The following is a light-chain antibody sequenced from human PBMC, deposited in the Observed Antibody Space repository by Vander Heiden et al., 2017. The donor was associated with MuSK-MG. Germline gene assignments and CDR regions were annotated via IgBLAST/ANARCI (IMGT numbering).Light chain of an antibody. CDR2: RDS. V-gene: IGKV3-15*01. Sequence: IVMTQSHATLSVSPGERATLSCRAWQSVSSNLAWFHQKPGQAPRLPNYRDSTRATGIPARFSGSGSGTEFTLTINSLRSEDFAVYYCQQYNNWPQWTFGQGTKVEIK. CDR3: QQYNNWPQWT. CDR1: QSVSSN. J-gene: IGKJ1*01.